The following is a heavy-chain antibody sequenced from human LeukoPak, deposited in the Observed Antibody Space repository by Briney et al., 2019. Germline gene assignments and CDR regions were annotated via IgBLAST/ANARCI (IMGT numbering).Heavy chain of an antibody. CDR3: ARPRAPVTRISSFDM. V-gene: IGHV4-61*05. CDR1: GGSISSSSYY. Sequence: SETLSLTCTVSGGSISSSSYYWGWIRQPPGKGLEWIGYIYYSGSTSYNPSLKSRVTISVDTSKNQFSLKLSSVTAADTAVYYCARPRAPVTRISSFDMWGQGTMVTVSS. CDR2: IYYSGST. J-gene: IGHJ3*02. D-gene: IGHD2/OR15-2a*01.